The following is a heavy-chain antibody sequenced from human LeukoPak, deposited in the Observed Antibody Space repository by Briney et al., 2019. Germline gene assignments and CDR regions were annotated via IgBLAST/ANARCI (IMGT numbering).Heavy chain of an antibody. CDR1: GFTFSNSA. CDR3: ARDPLRYLRVGHYDY. J-gene: IGHJ4*02. D-gene: IGHD3-9*01. CDR2: IDYDSSHI. Sequence: PGGSLRLSCAASGFTFSNSAMSWVRQVPGKGLEWGSSIDYDSSHIYYAASVRGRFTISRDNDRNSVYLQMNSLRVEDTAVYYCARDPLRYLRVGHYDYWGQGTLVAVSS. V-gene: IGHV3-21*01.